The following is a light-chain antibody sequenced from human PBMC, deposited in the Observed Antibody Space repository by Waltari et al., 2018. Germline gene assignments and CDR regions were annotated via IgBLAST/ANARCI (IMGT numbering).Light chain of an antibody. CDR2: RNN. V-gene: IGLV1-47*01. J-gene: IGLJ3*02. CDR3: AAWDDSLSGRGV. Sequence: QSVLTQPPSASATPGQRVTISCSGSSSNIGSNYVSWYQQLPGTAPKLLIYRNNQRPSGVPDRFSGSKSGTSASLAISGLRSEDEADYYCAAWDDSLSGRGVFGGGTKLTVL. CDR1: SSNIGSNY.